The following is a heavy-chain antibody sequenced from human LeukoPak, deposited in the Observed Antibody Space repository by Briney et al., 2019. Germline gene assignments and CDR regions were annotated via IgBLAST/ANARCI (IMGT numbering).Heavy chain of an antibody. D-gene: IGHD3-10*01. CDR1: GFTFSSYG. CDR2: ISYDGSNK. J-gene: IGHJ6*02. CDR3: AKGDLWFGEPDYYYGMDV. Sequence: GGSLRLSCAASGFTFSSYGMHWVRQAPGKGLEWVAVISYDGSNKYYADSVKGRFTISRDNSKNTLYLQMNSLRAEDTAVYYCAKGDLWFGEPDYYYGMDVWGQGTTVTVSS. V-gene: IGHV3-30*18.